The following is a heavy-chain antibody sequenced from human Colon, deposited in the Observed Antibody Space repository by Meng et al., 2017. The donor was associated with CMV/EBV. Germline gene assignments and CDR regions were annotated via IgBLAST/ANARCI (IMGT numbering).Heavy chain of an antibody. J-gene: IGHJ4*02. V-gene: IGHV3-21*01. CDR3: SAQETPMIDY. Sequence: EVLLVKPGGGLVKPGGSLRLSCAASGFTFSNYNINWVRQAPGKGLEWVASISSSSGYIYYADSLKGRFTISRDNAKNSAFLQVNSLRAEDTAVYYCSAQETPMIDYWGQGTLVTVSS. CDR1: GFTFSNYN. CDR2: ISSSSGYI. D-gene: IGHD5-18*01.